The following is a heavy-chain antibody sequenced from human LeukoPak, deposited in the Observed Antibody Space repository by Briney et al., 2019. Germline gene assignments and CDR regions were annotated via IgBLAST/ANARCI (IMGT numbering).Heavy chain of an antibody. D-gene: IGHD3-22*01. J-gene: IGHJ4*02. Sequence: ASVTVSCTASGYTFSGFYVHWVRQAPGQGLEWMAWINPQTGATNYAQKFRGRVTMTRDMSISTAYMEVTSLKSDDTAVYYCARGGDDSGLYFAYWGQGSLVTVSS. CDR3: ARGGDDSGLYFAY. CDR2: INPQTGAT. V-gene: IGHV1-2*02. CDR1: GYTFSGFY.